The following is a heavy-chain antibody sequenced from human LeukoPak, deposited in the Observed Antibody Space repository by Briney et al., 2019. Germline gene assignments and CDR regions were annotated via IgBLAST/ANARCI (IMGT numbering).Heavy chain of an antibody. CDR1: GGTFSSYA. V-gene: IGHV1-69*05. J-gene: IGHJ5*02. CDR3: ARQYGSGRIDWFDP. CDR2: IIPIFGTA. D-gene: IGHD3-10*01. Sequence: EALVKVSCKASGGTFSSYAISWVRQAPGQGLEWMGGIIPIFGTANYAQKFQGRVTITTDESTSTAYMELSSLRSEDTAVYYCARQYGSGRIDWFDPWGQGTLVTVSS.